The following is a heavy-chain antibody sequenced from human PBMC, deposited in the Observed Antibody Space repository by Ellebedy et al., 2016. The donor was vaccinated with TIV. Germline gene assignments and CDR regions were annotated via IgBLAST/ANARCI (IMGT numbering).Heavy chain of an antibody. Sequence: MPSETLSLTCTACGSSISGFYMTWIRQAPGKGLEWIGHVHPSGITNYNPSLTNRVTMSVDTSKKQFALKVTSLTAADTAVYYCARGIQLWPFDYWGQGTLVTVSS. D-gene: IGHD5-18*01. J-gene: IGHJ4*02. V-gene: IGHV4-59*01. CDR3: ARGIQLWPFDY. CDR1: GSSISGFY. CDR2: VHPSGIT.